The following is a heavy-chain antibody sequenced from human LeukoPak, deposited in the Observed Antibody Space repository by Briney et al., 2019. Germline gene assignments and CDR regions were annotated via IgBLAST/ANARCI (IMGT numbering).Heavy chain of an antibody. Sequence: GGSLRLSCAASGFTFSSYEMNWVRQAPGKGLEWVSYISSSGSTIYYADSVKGRFTISRDNAKNSLYLQMNSLRAEDTAVYYCARDHYDSSGHFDYWGQGTLVTVSS. D-gene: IGHD3-22*01. J-gene: IGHJ4*02. CDR2: ISSSGSTI. CDR1: GFTFSSYE. CDR3: ARDHYDSSGHFDY. V-gene: IGHV3-48*03.